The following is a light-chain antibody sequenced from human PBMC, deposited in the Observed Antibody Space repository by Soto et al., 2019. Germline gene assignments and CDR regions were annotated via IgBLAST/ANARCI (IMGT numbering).Light chain of an antibody. V-gene: IGKV3-11*01. Sequence: PGERATLSCRASQSVSSYLAWYQQKPGQAPRLLIYDASNRATGIPARFSGSGSGTDFTLTISSLEPEDFAVYYCQQYGSSPTFGGGTKVEIK. CDR2: DAS. CDR1: QSVSSY. J-gene: IGKJ4*01. CDR3: QQYGSSPT.